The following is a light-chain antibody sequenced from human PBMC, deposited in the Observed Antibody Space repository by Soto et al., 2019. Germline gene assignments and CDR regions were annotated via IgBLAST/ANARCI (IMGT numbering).Light chain of an antibody. V-gene: IGLV1-44*01. J-gene: IGLJ1*01. CDR2: SNN. Sequence: QAVLTQPPSASGTPGQWVTISCSGSSSNIGSNTVNWYQQLPGTAPKLLIYSNNQRPSGVPDRFSGSKSGTSASLAISGLQSEDEDDYYCAAWDDSLNGYVFGTGTKVTV. CDR3: AAWDDSLNGYV. CDR1: SSNIGSNT.